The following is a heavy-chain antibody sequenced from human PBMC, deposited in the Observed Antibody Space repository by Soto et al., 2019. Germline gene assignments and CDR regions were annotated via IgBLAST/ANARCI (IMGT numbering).Heavy chain of an antibody. J-gene: IGHJ6*02. V-gene: IGHV3-74*01. D-gene: IGHD4-17*01. Sequence: HPGGSLRLSCAASGFTFSSYWMHWVRQAPGKGLVWVSRINSDGSSTSYADSVKGRFTISRDNAKNTLYLQMNSLRAEDTALYHCARADYGDYAPYYYYGMDVWGQGTTVTVSS. CDR2: INSDGSST. CDR1: GFTFSSYW. CDR3: ARADYGDYAPYYYYGMDV.